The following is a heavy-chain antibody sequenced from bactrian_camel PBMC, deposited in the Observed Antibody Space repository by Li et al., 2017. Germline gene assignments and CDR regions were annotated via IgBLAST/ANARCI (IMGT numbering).Heavy chain of an antibody. Sequence: HVQLVESGVSSVQAGGSLRLSSTGSGFTFDEPAKRWYRQVPGNECELISSISSDGTTYYSDSVKGRFTISQGTAKTTVYLQMDNLKPEDTAVYYCAVDSSFVTCDGAQGTQVTVS. D-gene: IGHD7*01. CDR3: AVDSSFVTCD. V-gene: IGHV3S60*01. CDR1: GFTFDEPA. J-gene: IGHJ4*01. CDR2: ISSDGTT.